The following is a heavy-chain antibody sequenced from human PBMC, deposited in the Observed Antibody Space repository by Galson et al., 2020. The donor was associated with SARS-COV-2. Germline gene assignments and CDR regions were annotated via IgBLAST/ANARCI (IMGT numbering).Heavy chain of an antibody. V-gene: IGHV3-49*03. Sequence: GGSLRLSCTASGFTFGDYPMSWFRQAPGKGLEWVGFIRSNGYGGTTEYAASVKGRFTISRDDSKSIVYPQMNSLKAEDTAVYYCTRVGTYYYDSSGYWGNYWGQGTLVTVSS. CDR2: IRSNGYGGTT. D-gene: IGHD3-22*01. J-gene: IGHJ4*02. CDR1: GFTFGDYP. CDR3: TRVGTYYYDSSGYWGNY.